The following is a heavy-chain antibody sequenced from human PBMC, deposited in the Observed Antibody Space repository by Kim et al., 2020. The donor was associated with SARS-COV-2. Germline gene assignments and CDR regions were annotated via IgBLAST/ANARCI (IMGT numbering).Heavy chain of an antibody. CDR3: ARVGLDLYYYYYGMDV. CDR2: IYYSGST. D-gene: IGHD6-6*01. J-gene: IGHJ6*02. Sequence: SETLSLTCTVSGGSISSYYWSWIRQPPGKGLEWIGYIYYSGSTNYNPSLKSRVTISVDTSKNQFSLKLSSVTAADTAVYYCARVGLDLYYYYYGMDVWGQGTTVTVSS. CDR1: GGSISSYY. V-gene: IGHV4-59*13.